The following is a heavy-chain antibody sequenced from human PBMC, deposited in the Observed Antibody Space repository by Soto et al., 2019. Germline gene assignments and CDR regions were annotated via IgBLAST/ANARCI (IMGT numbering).Heavy chain of an antibody. CDR2: LWHDANNK. Sequence: PGGSLRLSCAAAGFTFSNYGMHWVRQAPGKGLDWVAILWHDANNKYYADSVMGRFIISRDNSKSRLYRQMNSLRAEDTAVYYCASELVGASDSDGLDVWGQGNPVNVSS. D-gene: IGHD1-26*01. V-gene: IGHV3-33*01. J-gene: IGHJ6*02. CDR3: ASELVGASDSDGLDV. CDR1: GFTFSNYG.